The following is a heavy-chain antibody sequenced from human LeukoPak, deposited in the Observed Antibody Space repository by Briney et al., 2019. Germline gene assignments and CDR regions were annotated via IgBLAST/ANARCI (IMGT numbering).Heavy chain of an antibody. CDR3: ARSLPHINWFDP. V-gene: IGHV1-2*04. D-gene: IGHD1-26*01. CDR1: GYTFTGYY. CDR2: INPNSGGT. J-gene: IGHJ5*02. Sequence: ASVKVACKASGYTFTGYYMHWVRQAPGQGLEWMGWINPNSGGTNYAQKFQGWVTMTRDTSISTAYMELSRLRSDDTAVYYCARSLPHINWFDPWGQGTLVTVSS.